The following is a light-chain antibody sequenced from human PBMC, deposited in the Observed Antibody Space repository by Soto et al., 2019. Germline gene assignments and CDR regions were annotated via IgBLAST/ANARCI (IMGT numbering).Light chain of an antibody. J-gene: IGKJ4*01. CDR3: QKYNSARALT. CDR2: AAS. Sequence: DIQMTQSPSSLSASVGDIVTITCRASQGIINYLAWYQQKPGKVPKLLIYAASTLQSGVPARFSGSGSGTDFTLTISSLQPEDVATYYCQKYNSARALTFGGGTKVDIK. V-gene: IGKV1-27*01. CDR1: QGIINY.